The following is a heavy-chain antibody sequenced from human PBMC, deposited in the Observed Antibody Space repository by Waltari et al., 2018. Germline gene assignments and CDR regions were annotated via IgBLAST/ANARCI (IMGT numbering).Heavy chain of an antibody. J-gene: IGHJ6*02. CDR1: GIKFSAYA. CDR2: IGSSSSFM. CDR3: AREGAEQWVVEDYGMDV. V-gene: IGHV3-21*02. Sequence: EVQLVESGGGLVKPGGSLRLSWVASGIKFSAYARNWVRQAPGKGLEWVSSIGSSSSFMDYADSVRGRFTVSRDNAKNTLYLQMDTLRAEDTAVYYCAREGAEQWVVEDYGMDVWGQGTTVTVSS. D-gene: IGHD6-19*01.